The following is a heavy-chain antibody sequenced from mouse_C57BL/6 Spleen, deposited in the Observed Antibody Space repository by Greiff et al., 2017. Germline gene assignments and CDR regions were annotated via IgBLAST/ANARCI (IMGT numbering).Heavy chain of an antibody. CDR2: IYPRSGNT. Sequence: VQLQESGAELARPGASVKLSCKASGYTFTSYGISWVKQRTGQGLEWIGEIYPRSGNTYYNEKFKGKATLTADKSSSTAYMELRSLTSEDSAVYFCAGGSSYAFAYWGQGTLVTVSA. D-gene: IGHD1-1*01. V-gene: IGHV1-81*01. J-gene: IGHJ3*01. CDR1: GYTFTSYG. CDR3: AGGSSYAFAY.